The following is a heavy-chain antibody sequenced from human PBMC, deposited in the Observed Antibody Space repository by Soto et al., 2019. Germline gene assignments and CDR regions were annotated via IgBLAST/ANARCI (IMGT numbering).Heavy chain of an antibody. CDR2: ISSNGGST. CDR3: ARGPGYYFDY. Sequence: EVPLVESGGGLVQPGGSLRLSCAASGFTFGSYAMHWVRQAPGKGLEYVSAISSNGGSTYYANSVKGRFTISRDNSKNTLYLQMGSLRAEDMAVYYCARGPGYYFDYWGQGTLVTVSS. V-gene: IGHV3-64*01. CDR1: GFTFGSYA. J-gene: IGHJ4*02.